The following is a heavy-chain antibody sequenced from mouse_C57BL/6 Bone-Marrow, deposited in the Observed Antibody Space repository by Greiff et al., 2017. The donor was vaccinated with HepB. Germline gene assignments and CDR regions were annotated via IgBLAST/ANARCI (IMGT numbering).Heavy chain of an antibody. CDR3: AEDYYGSSPWFAY. V-gene: IGHV1-82*01. CDR1: GYAFSSSW. D-gene: IGHD1-1*01. CDR2: IYPGDGDT. J-gene: IGHJ3*01. Sequence: QLQPSGPELVKPGASVKISCKASGYAFSSSWMNWVKQRPGKGLEWIGRIYPGDGDTNYNGKFKGKATLTADKSSSTAYMQLSSLTSEDSAVYFCAEDYYGSSPWFAYWGQGTLVTVSA.